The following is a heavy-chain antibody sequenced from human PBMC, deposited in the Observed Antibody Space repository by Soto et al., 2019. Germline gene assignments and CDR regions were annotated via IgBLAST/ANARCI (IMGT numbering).Heavy chain of an antibody. V-gene: IGHV3-30*18. CDR2: ISHEGSYK. J-gene: IGHJ6*02. CDR1: GFTFNTYG. CDR3: AKERFVYDFGIVPAATLIGMAV. D-gene: IGHD2-2*01. Sequence: GGSLRLSCAASGFTFNTYGMHWVRQAPGKGLEWVALISHEGSYKWYRDSVKGRFTISRDNSKNAMYLQMNRLSAEDTGVYYCAKERFVYDFGIVPAATLIGMAVWGQGTTVTVSS.